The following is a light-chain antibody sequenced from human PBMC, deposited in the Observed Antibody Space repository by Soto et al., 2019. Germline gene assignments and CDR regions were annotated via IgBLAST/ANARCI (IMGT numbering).Light chain of an antibody. J-gene: IGLJ3*02. CDR3: QSYDSSLSAL. V-gene: IGLV1-40*01. Sequence: QSVLTQPPSVSGAPGQRVTISCTGSSSNIGAGYDVHWYQQLPGTAPKLLIYGNXNRPSXXXXXXXGSKSGTSASLAITGLQAEDEADYYCQSYDSSLSALFGGGTKLTVL. CDR2: GNX. CDR1: SSNIGAGYD.